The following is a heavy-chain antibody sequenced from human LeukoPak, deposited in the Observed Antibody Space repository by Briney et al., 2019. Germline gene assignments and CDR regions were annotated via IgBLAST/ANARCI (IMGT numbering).Heavy chain of an antibody. V-gene: IGHV3-49*03. Sequence: PGGSLRLSCTASGFTFGDYAMSWFRQAPGKGLEWVGFIRSKAYGGTTEYAASVKGRFTISRDDSKSIAYLQMNSLKTEDTAVYYCTRDADYDFWSGQPDIYYYYYMDVWGKGTTVTVSS. CDR2: IRSKAYGGTT. CDR1: GFTFGDYA. D-gene: IGHD3-3*01. J-gene: IGHJ6*03. CDR3: TRDADYDFWSGQPDIYYYYYMDV.